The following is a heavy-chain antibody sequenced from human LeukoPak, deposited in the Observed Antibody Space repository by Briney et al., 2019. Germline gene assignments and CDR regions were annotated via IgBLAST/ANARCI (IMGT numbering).Heavy chain of an antibody. Sequence: QPGGSLRLSCAASGFTFSSYGMHWVRQAPGKGLEWVAFIRYDGSNKYYADSVKGRFTISRDNSKNTLYLQMNSLRAEDTAVYYCANFLRFGTGRSGYVDDYWGQGTLVTVSS. CDR3: ANFLRFGTGRSGYVDDY. CDR1: GFTFSSYG. V-gene: IGHV3-30*02. CDR2: IRYDGSNK. D-gene: IGHD5-12*01. J-gene: IGHJ4*02.